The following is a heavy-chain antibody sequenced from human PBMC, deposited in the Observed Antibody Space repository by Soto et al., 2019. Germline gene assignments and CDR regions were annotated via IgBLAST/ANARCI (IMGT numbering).Heavy chain of an antibody. CDR3: ARDTAPITGTEDYYYGMDV. Sequence: QVQLVESGGGVVQRGRSLRISCAASGFTFSSYGMHWVRQAPGKGLEWVAVIWYDGSNKYYADSVKGRFTISRDNSKNTLYLQMNSLRAEDTAVYYCARDTAPITGTEDYYYGMDVWGQGTTVTVSS. CDR2: IWYDGSNK. CDR1: GFTFSSYG. J-gene: IGHJ6*02. D-gene: IGHD1-7*01. V-gene: IGHV3-33*01.